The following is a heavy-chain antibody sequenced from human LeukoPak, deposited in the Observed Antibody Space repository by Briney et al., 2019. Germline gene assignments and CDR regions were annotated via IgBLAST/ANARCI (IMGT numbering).Heavy chain of an antibody. Sequence: GGSLRLSCAASGFTFSSYWMSWVRQAPGKGLEWVANIKQDGSEKYYVDSVKGRFTISRDNAKNSLYLQMNSLRAEDSALYHCARSGGSGYYYYGMDVWGQGTTVTVSS. V-gene: IGHV3-7*03. J-gene: IGHJ6*02. CDR3: ARSGGSGYYYYGMDV. CDR1: GFTFSSYW. CDR2: IKQDGSEK. D-gene: IGHD6-19*01.